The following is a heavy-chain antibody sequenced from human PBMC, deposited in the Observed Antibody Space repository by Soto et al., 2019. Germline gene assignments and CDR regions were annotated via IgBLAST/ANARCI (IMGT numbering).Heavy chain of an antibody. CDR2: ISAYNGNT. Sequence: ASVKVSCKASGYTFTSYGISWVRQAPGQELEWMGWISAYNGNTNYAQKLQGRVTMTTDTSTSTAYMELRSLRSDDTAVYYCARLFRPYFGAVITDWFDPWGQGTLVTVSS. CDR3: ARLFRPYFGAVITDWFDP. D-gene: IGHD3-3*01. J-gene: IGHJ5*02. CDR1: GYTFTSYG. V-gene: IGHV1-18*01.